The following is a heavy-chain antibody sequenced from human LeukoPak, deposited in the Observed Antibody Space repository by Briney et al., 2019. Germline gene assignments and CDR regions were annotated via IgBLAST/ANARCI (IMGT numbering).Heavy chain of an antibody. CDR3: ARPQGGRQLWLPFDY. CDR2: ISYDGNNK. Sequence: GRSLRLSCAASGFTLSNYAIHWVRQAPGKGLEWVAVISYDGNNKYYADSVKGRFTISRDNSKSTLYLQMNSLRAEDTAVYYCARPQGGRQLWLPFDYWGQGTLVTVSS. CDR1: GFTLSNYA. D-gene: IGHD5-18*01. J-gene: IGHJ4*02. V-gene: IGHV3-30-3*01.